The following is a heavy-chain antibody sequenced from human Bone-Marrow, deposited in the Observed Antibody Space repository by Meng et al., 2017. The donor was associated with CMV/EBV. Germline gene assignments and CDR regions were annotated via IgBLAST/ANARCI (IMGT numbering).Heavy chain of an antibody. D-gene: IGHD7-27*01. J-gene: IGHJ4*02. CDR2: INPKNGVT. CDR1: GYTFTGYF. V-gene: IGHV1-2*02. CDR3: ARDNNWGPDY. Sequence: ASVKVSCKASGYTFTGYFLNWVRQAPGQGLEWMGWINPKNGVTNFAQSFQGRVTMTRDTSITTVYMELSRLTSDDTAVYYCARDNNWGPDYWTQGTLVTVPS.